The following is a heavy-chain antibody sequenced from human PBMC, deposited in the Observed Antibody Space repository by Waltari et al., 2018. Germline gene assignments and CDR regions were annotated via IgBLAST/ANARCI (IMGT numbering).Heavy chain of an antibody. D-gene: IGHD3-10*01. J-gene: IGHJ4*02. CDR3: AKVRNPRRYGSGSYPSDY. CDR2: IRYDGSNK. V-gene: IGHV3-30*02. Sequence: QVQLVESGGGVVQPGGSLRLSCAASGFTFSSYGMHWVRTAPGKGLEWVAFIRYDGSNKYYADSVKGRFTISRDNSKNTLYLQMNSLRAEDTAVYYCAKVRNPRRYGSGSYPSDYWGQGTLVTVSS. CDR1: GFTFSSYG.